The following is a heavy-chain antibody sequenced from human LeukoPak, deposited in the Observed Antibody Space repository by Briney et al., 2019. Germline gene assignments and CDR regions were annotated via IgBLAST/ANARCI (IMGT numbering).Heavy chain of an antibody. D-gene: IGHD2-2*01. CDR1: GFTFSSYA. CDR2: ISYDGSNK. J-gene: IGHJ6*03. CDR3: ARDGGYCSSTSCEYYMDV. V-gene: IGHV3-30-3*01. Sequence: QPGRSLRLSCAASGFTFSSYAMHWVRQAPGKGLEWVAVISYDGSNKYYADSVKGRFTISRDNSMNTLYLQMNSLRAEDTAVYYCARDGGYCSSTSCEYYMDVWGKGTTVTVSS.